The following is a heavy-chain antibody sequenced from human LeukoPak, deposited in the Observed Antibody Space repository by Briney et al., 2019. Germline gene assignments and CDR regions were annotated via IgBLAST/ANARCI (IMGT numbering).Heavy chain of an antibody. D-gene: IGHD2-2*02. Sequence: PGGSLRLSCAASGFIFSNSAIHWVRQSPGKGLEWVAFISEDGTKKFYVDSVKDRFTISRDNSKNTLYLQMTSLRPEDTAVYYCAKDILPGVGSFDYWGQGTLATVSS. V-gene: IGHV3-30*02. CDR1: GFIFSNSA. CDR3: AKDILPGVGSFDY. J-gene: IGHJ4*02. CDR2: ISEDGTKK.